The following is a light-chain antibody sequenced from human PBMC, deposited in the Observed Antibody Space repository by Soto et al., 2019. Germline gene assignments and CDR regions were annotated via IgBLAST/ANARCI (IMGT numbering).Light chain of an antibody. V-gene: IGLV1-44*01. Sequence: QSVLTQPPSASGTPGQRVTISCSGSDSNIGSNTVNWYQQVPGTAPKLLIYSNSQRPSGVPDRFSGCKSGSSASLAISGLQSEDEGDYYCAAWDDSLNGRAVFGGGTKLTVL. CDR1: DSNIGSNT. CDR2: SNS. CDR3: AAWDDSLNGRAV. J-gene: IGLJ3*02.